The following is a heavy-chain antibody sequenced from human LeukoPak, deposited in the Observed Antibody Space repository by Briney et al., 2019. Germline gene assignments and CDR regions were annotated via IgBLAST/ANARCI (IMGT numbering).Heavy chain of an antibody. V-gene: IGHV3-7*01. CDR1: GFTVSSNY. J-gene: IGHJ4*02. Sequence: GGSLRLSCAASGFTVSSNYMSWVRQAPGKGLEWVANIKEDGGEKYDVDSVKGRFTISRDNAKNSLYLQMNSLRAEDTAMYYCTRRAVAGSNDYWGQGTLVTVSS. D-gene: IGHD6-19*01. CDR2: IKEDGGEK. CDR3: TRRAVAGSNDY.